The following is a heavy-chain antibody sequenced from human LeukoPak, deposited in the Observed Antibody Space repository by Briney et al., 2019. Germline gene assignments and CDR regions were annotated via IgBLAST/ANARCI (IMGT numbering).Heavy chain of an antibody. CDR2: CDPEDGET. D-gene: IGHD3-10*01. J-gene: IGHJ4*02. CDR3: ATVPLYGSGSHNFDY. V-gene: IGHV1-24*01. CDR1: GYTLTELS. Sequence: ASVKVSCKVSGYTLTELSMHWVRQAPGKGLEWMGGCDPEDGETIYAQKFQGRVTMTEDTSTDTAYMELSSLRSEDTAVYYCATVPLYGSGSHNFDYWGQGTLVTVSS.